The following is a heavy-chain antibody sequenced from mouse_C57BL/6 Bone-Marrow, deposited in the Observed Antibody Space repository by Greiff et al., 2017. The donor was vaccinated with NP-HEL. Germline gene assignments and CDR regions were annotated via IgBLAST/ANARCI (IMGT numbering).Heavy chain of an antibody. CDR2: IYPRSGNT. Sequence: VQLQQSGAELARPGASVKLSCKASGYTFTSYGISWVKQRTGQGLEWIGEIYPRSGNTYYNEKFKGKATLTADKSSSTAYMELRSLTSDDSAVDFWVREWDFYAMDYWGQGTSVTVSS. D-gene: IGHD1-3*01. CDR3: VREWDFYAMDY. CDR1: GYTFTSYG. J-gene: IGHJ4*01. V-gene: IGHV1-81*01.